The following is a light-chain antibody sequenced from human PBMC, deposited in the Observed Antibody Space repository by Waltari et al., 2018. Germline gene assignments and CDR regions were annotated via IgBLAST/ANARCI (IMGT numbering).Light chain of an antibody. CDR2: GNS. J-gene: IGLJ3*02. V-gene: IGLV1-40*01. CDR3: QSYDSSLSGSWV. Sequence: QSVLTQPPSVFGAPGQRVTISCTGSSSNIGAGYDVHWYQQLPGTAPNLLIYGNSNRPSGVPDRFSGSKSGTSASLAITGLQAEDEADYYCQSYDSSLSGSWVFGGGTKL. CDR1: SSNIGAGYD.